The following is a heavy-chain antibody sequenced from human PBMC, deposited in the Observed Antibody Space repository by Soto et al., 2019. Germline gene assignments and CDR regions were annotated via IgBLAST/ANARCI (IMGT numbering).Heavy chain of an antibody. CDR2: IYYSGST. V-gene: IGHV4-59*01. J-gene: IGHJ5*02. CDR3: ARVGLWFGDQYYFAP. CDR1: GGSISNYY. D-gene: IGHD3-10*01. Sequence: SETLSLTCTVSGGSISNYYWTWIRQPPGKGLEWIGYIYYSGSTNYNPSLKSRVTISVDTFKNQFSLKLSSVTAADTAVYYCARVGLWFGDQYYFAPWGQGTLVTVSS.